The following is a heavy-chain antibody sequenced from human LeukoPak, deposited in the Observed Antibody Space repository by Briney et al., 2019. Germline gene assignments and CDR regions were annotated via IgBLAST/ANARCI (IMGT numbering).Heavy chain of an antibody. D-gene: IGHD6-13*01. J-gene: IGHJ6*03. V-gene: IGHV4-4*07. CDR2: IYTSGST. CDR3: ARTTEAHSWRTRYYDYYMDV. Sequence: PSETLSLTCTVSGGSISSYYWSWIRQPAGKGLEWIGRIYTSGSTNYNPSLKSRVTMSVDTSKNQFSLKLSSVTAADTAVYYCARTTEAHSWRTRYYDYYMDVWDKGTTVTVSS. CDR1: GGSISSYY.